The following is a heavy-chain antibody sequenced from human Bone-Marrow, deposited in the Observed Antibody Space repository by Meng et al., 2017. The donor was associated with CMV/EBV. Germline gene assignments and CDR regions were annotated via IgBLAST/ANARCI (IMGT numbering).Heavy chain of an antibody. Sequence: SETLSLTCAVYGGSLSGYYWSWIRQPPGKGLEWIGENNHSGSTNYNPCLKSRVTISVDTSKNQFSLKLSSVTAADTAVYYCALAAAGTAPDYWGQGTLVTVSS. J-gene: IGHJ4*02. CDR3: ALAAAGTAPDY. CDR2: NNHSGST. D-gene: IGHD6-13*01. CDR1: GGSLSGYY. V-gene: IGHV4-34*01.